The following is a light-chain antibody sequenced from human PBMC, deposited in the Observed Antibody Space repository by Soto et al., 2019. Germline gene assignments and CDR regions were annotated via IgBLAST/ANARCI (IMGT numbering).Light chain of an antibody. CDR1: SSDVGYYNY. Sequence: QSVLTQPASVSGSPGQSIAISCTGTSSDVGYYNYVSWYQQHPGKAPNVMIYDVNNRPSGVPDRFSGSKSGNTASLTISGLQAEDAADYYCSSYTSSSTYVFGTGTKLTVL. V-gene: IGLV2-14*01. CDR2: DVN. CDR3: SSYTSSSTYV. J-gene: IGLJ1*01.